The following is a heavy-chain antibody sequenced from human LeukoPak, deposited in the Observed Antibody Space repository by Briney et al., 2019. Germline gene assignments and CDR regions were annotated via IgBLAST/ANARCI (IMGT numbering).Heavy chain of an antibody. CDR2: INPNSGGT. J-gene: IGHJ6*02. V-gene: IGHV1-2*02. CDR3: ARDTSITYYYYGMDV. CDR1: GYTFTGYY. D-gene: IGHD1-14*01. Sequence: ASVKVSCKASGYTFTGYYMHWVRQAPGQGLEWMGWINPNSGGTNYAQKFQGSVTMTRDTSISTAYMELSRLRSDDTAVYYCARDTSITYYYYGMDVWGQGTTVTVSS.